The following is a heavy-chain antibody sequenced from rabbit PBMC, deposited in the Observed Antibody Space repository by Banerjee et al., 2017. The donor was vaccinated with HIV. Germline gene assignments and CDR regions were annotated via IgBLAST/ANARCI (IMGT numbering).Heavy chain of an antibody. Sequence: QSLEESGGDLVKPGASLTLTCTASGFSFSSSYYMCWVRQAPGKGLEWIACIYTGSSGSTYYASWAKGRFTITRSTSLNTVTLQLNSLTAADTATYFCARGDAGSDWYLDIAYGMDLWGQGTLVTVS. V-gene: IGHV1S40*01. CDR1: GFSFSSSYY. CDR2: IYTGSSGST. D-gene: IGHD4-2*01. J-gene: IGHJ6*01. CDR3: ARGDAGSDWYLDIAYGMDL.